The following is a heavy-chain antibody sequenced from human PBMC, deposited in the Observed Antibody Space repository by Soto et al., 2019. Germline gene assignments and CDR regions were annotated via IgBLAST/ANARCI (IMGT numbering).Heavy chain of an antibody. CDR3: ARDVFCGGAPACPDMDV. Sequence: GASVKVSCKASGYTISAYSITWARQAPGQGLERMGRISGYNGNTNYARTLRDRLTLTTDTSTSTAYMELRILTSDDTAVYYCARDVFCGGAPACPDMDVWGQGTTVTVSS. CDR2: ISGYNGNT. D-gene: IGHD2-21*01. J-gene: IGHJ6*02. V-gene: IGHV1-18*04. CDR1: GYTISAYS.